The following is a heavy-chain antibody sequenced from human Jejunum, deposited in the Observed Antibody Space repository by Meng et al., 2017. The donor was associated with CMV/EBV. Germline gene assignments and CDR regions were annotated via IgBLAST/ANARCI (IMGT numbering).Heavy chain of an antibody. D-gene: IGHD3-3*01. V-gene: IGHV1-69*06. J-gene: IGHJ6*02. Sequence: NSVFGGVRQAPGQGLEWVGGVIPILTSSNYAQKFQGRVTIIADKSTTTVYMEVSSLKSEDTAIYYCASGTIFGVVTPYYYGLDVWGQGTTVTVSS. CDR3: ASGTIFGVVTPYYYGLDV. CDR2: VIPILTSS. CDR1: NSV.